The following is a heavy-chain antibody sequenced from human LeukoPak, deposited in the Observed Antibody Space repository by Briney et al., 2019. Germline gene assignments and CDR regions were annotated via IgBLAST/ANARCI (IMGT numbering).Heavy chain of an antibody. J-gene: IGHJ4*02. D-gene: IGHD3-10*01. V-gene: IGHV1-3*01. CDR1: GYTFTSYG. CDR3: ARDHGRITMVRGVIRDPDY. Sequence: ASVKVSCKASGYTFTSYGISWVRQAPGQGLEWMGWINAGNGNTKYSQKFQGRVTITRDTSASTAYMELSSLRSEDTAVYYCARDHGRITMVRGVIRDPDYWGQGTLVTVSS. CDR2: INAGNGNT.